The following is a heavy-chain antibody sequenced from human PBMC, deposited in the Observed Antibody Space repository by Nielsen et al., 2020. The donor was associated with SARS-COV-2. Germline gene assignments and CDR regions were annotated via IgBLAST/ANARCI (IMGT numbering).Heavy chain of an antibody. Sequence: SETLSLTCTVSGGSISSGGYYWSWIRQPPGKGLEWIGYIYYSGSTYYNPSLKSRVTISVDTSKNQFSLKLSSVTAADTAVYYCARDRYGDYSHLDYWGQGTLVTVSS. D-gene: IGHD4-17*01. CDR3: ARDRYGDYSHLDY. V-gene: IGHV4-30-4*08. J-gene: IGHJ4*02. CDR2: IYYSGST. CDR1: GGSISSGGYY.